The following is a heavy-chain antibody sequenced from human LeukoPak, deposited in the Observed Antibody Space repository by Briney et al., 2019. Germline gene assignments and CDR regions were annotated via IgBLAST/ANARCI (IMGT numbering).Heavy chain of an antibody. CDR3: ASGRRGYFDY. CDR1: GGSISSGGYS. D-gene: IGHD5-12*01. Sequence: PSETLSLTCAVSGGSISSGGYSWSWIRQPPGKGLEWIGYIYHSGSTYYNPSLESRVTISVDRSKNQFSLKLSSVTAADTAVYYCASGRRGYFDYWGQGTLVTVSS. CDR2: IYHSGST. J-gene: IGHJ4*02. V-gene: IGHV4-30-2*01.